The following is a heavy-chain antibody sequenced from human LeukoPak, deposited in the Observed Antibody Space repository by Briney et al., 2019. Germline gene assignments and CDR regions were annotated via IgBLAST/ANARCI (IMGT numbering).Heavy chain of an antibody. CDR2: IRYDGSNK. D-gene: IGHD6-13*01. CDR1: GFTFSSYG. CDR3: AKCSRPLLIAAAGYFDY. V-gene: IGHV3-30*02. J-gene: IGHJ4*02. Sequence: GGSLRLPCAASGFTFSSYGMHWVRQAPGKGLEWVAFIRYDGSNKYYADSVKGRFTISRDNSKNTLYLQMNSLRAEDTAVYYCAKCSRPLLIAAAGYFDYWGQGTLVTVSS.